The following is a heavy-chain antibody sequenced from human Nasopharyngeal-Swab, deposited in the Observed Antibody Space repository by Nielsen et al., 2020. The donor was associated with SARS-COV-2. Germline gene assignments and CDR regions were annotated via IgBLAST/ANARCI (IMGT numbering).Heavy chain of an antibody. J-gene: IGHJ4*02. CDR1: GFTFSSYG. D-gene: IGHD6-19*01. V-gene: IGHV3-30*18. CDR2: ISYDGSNK. CDR3: AKDHRGYSSSGWYR. Sequence: GGSLRLSCAASGFTFSSYGMHWVRQAPGKGLEWVAVISYDGSNKYYADSVKGRFTISRDNSKNTLYLQMNSLRAEDTAVYYCAKDHRGYSSSGWYRWGQGTLVTVSS.